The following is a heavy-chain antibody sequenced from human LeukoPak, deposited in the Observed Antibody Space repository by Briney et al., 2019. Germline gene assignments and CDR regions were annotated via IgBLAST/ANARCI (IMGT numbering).Heavy chain of an antibody. V-gene: IGHV4-39*01. CDR3: ARQGGDTMVRGVVRDWFDP. Sequence: SETLSLACTVSGDSISSSIYYWGWIRQPPGKGLEWIGCIYYNGYTYYTSSLKSRVTIFVNTSKNQFSLKLISVTAADTAVYYCARQGGDTMVRGVVRDWFDPWGQGTLVTVSS. J-gene: IGHJ5*02. D-gene: IGHD3-10*01. CDR2: IYYNGYT. CDR1: GDSISSSIYY.